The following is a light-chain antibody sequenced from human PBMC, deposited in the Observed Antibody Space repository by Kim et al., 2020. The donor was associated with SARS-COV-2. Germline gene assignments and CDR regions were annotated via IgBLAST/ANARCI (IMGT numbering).Light chain of an antibody. V-gene: IGKV3-11*01. CDR1: QSVSSY. J-gene: IGKJ5*01. Sequence: LSPGERATLACRASQSVSSYLGWYQQKPGQAPRLLIYGVSNRATGIPARFSGSGSGTDFTLTISSLEPEDFAVYYCQQRNSWPITFGQGTRLEIK. CDR2: GVS. CDR3: QQRNSWPIT.